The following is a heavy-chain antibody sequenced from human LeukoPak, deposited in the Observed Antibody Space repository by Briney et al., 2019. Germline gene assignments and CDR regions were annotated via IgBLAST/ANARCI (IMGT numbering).Heavy chain of an antibody. D-gene: IGHD6-6*01. V-gene: IGHV4-34*01. CDR3: ARLTAARPGSRALQFDL. CDR1: GGSFSGYY. J-gene: IGHJ2*01. CDR2: INHSGST. Sequence: SETLSLTSAVYGGSFSGYYWSWIRQPPGKGLEWIGEINHSGSTNYNPSLKSRVTISVDMSKNQFSLKLSSVTAADTAVYYCARLTAARPGSRALQFDLWGRGTLVTVSS.